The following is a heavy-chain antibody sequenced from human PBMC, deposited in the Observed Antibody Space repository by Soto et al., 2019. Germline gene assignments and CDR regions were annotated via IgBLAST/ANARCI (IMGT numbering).Heavy chain of an antibody. CDR2: ISGSGGST. J-gene: IGHJ6*02. CDR3: AKVQSDYYDSSGYYYGMDV. V-gene: IGHV3-23*01. Sequence: GGSLRLCCAASGFTFGSYAMSWVRQAPGKGLEWVSAISGSGGSTYYADSVKGRFTISRDNSKNTLYLQMNSLRAEDTAVYYCAKVQSDYYDSSGYYYGMDVWGQGTTVTVSS. D-gene: IGHD3-22*01. CDR1: GFTFGSYA.